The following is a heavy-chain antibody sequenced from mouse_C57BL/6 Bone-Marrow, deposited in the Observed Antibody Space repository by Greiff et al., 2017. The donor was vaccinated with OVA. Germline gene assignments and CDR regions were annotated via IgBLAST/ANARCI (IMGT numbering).Heavy chain of an antibody. CDR3: ARGGAQATHYYAMDY. Sequence: DVMLVESGGGLVKPGGSLKLSCAASGFTFSSYAMSWVRQTPEKRLEWVATISDGGSYTYYPDNVKGRFTISRDNAKNNLYLQMSHPKSEDTAMYYCARGGAQATHYYAMDYWGQGTSVTVSS. J-gene: IGHJ4*01. D-gene: IGHD3-2*02. CDR2: ISDGGSYT. CDR1: GFTFSSYA. V-gene: IGHV5-4*03.